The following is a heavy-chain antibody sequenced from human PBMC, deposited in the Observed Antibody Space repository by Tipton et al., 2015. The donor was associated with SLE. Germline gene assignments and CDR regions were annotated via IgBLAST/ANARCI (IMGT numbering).Heavy chain of an antibody. J-gene: IGHJ4*02. CDR3: ATSGLVVAGTGTDFDY. V-gene: IGHV3-7*01. CDR2: LKQDGSEK. Sequence: SLRLSCAASGFTFSSYWMSWVRQGPGKGLEWVANLKQDGSEKYYADSVKGRFTISRDNAKNSLYLQMNSLRAEDTAVYYCATSGLVVAGTGTDFDYWGQGTLVTVSS. CDR1: GFTFSSYW. D-gene: IGHD6-19*01.